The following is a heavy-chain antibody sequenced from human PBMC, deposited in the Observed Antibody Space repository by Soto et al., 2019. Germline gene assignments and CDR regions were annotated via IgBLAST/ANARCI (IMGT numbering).Heavy chain of an antibody. J-gene: IGHJ4*02. Sequence: QVQLVESGGGVVQPGRSLRLSCAASGSPFSSYGMHWVREAPGKGLEWVAVISYDGSNKYYADSVKGRFTISRDNSACTLYLQMNSLRPEDTALYYCVGGQYYFDYRGQGTLVTVSP. D-gene: IGHD3-10*01. V-gene: IGHV3-30*03. CDR1: GSPFSSYG. CDR2: ISYDGSNK. CDR3: VGGQYYFDY.